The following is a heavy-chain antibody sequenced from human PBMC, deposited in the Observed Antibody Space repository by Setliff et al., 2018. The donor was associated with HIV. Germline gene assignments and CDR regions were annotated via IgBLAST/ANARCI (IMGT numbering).Heavy chain of an antibody. CDR3: ARTLTGKAPLATIDY. D-gene: IGHD1-20*01. CDR1: GFTFSSYS. Sequence: GGSLRLSCAASGFTFSSYSMNWVRQAPGKGLEWVSCISSSSPTYIYYADSVKGRFTISRDNAKNTLYLQMDSLRGEDTGVYYCARTLTGKAPLATIDYWGQGALVTVSS. J-gene: IGHJ4*02. CDR2: ISSSSPTYI. V-gene: IGHV3-21*04.